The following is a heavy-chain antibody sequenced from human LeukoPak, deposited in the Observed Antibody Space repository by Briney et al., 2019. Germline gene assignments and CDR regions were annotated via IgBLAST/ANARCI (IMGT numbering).Heavy chain of an antibody. V-gene: IGHV1-69*04. CDR3: ARDPDNPGATSPYYYYYHMDV. CDR2: IIPILGIA. Sequence: GASVKVSCKASGGTFSSYTISWVRQAPGQGLEWMGRIIPILGIANYAQKFQGRVTITADKSTSTAYMELSSLRSEDTAVYYCARDPDNPGATSPYYYYYHMDVWGKGTTVTVSS. D-gene: IGHD1-26*01. CDR1: GGTFSSYT. J-gene: IGHJ6*03.